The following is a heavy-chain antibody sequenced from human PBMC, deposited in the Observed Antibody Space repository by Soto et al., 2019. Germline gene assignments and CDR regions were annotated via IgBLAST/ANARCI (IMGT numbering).Heavy chain of an antibody. CDR2: ISGSGGST. CDR3: AKEDKRITMVRGVIDA. Sequence: EVQLLESGGGLVQPGGSLRLSCAASGFTFSSYAMSWVRQAPGKGLEWVSAISGSGGSTYYADSVKGRSTISRDNSKNTLSLQMNSLRAEDMAVYYCAKEDKRITMVRGVIDAWGQGTLVTVSS. J-gene: IGHJ5*02. CDR1: GFTFSSYA. V-gene: IGHV3-23*01. D-gene: IGHD3-10*01.